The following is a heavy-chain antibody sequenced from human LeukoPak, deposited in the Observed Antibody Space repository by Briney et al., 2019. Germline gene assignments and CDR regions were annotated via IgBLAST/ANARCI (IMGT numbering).Heavy chain of an antibody. CDR2: INPNSGGT. D-gene: IGHD6-13*01. CDR1: GYTFTGYY. J-gene: IGHJ3*02. CDR3: ARGGYSSSWLDDAFDI. Sequence: ASVKVSCKASGYTFTGYYMHWVRQAPGQGLEWMGWINPNSGGTNYAQKFQGRVTMTRDTSTSTVYMELSSLRSEDTAVYYCARGGYSSSWLDDAFDIWGQGTMVTVSS. V-gene: IGHV1-2*02.